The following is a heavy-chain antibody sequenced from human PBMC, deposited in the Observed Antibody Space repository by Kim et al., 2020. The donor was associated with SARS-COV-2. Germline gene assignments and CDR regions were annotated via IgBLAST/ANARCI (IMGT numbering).Heavy chain of an antibody. D-gene: IGHD3-22*01. Sequence: GGSLRLSCAASGFTISGSFMAWVRQAPGKGLEWVSLIYSEGTTNYTDSVKSRVTISRDNSKNSLSLQMNSLRAEDTTVYYCARDTTSNGLDYWGQGAPVTVSS. V-gene: IGHV3-53*01. CDR3: ARDTTSNGLDY. J-gene: IGHJ4*02. CDR1: GFTISGSF. CDR2: IYSEGTT.